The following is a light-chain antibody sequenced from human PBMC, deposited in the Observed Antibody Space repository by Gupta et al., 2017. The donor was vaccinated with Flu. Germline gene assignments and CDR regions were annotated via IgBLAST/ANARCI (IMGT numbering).Light chain of an antibody. V-gene: IGKV2-28*01. J-gene: IGKJ2*01. CDR2: LTS. Sequence: EIVMTQSPLSLPVTPGDPAYISCKSSQSLLNSNGHNYLDWYLQKPGQSPQLLIYLTSQRAHGVTDRFSGSGAVTDFTLKSSRGEDEDVGVYYFIQSLPSSTFGQGTKLEI. CDR1: QSLLNSNGHNY. CDR3: IQSLPSST.